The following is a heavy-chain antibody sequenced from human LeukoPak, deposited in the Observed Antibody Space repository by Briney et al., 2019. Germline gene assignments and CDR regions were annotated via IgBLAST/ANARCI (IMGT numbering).Heavy chain of an antibody. V-gene: IGHV1-24*01. CDR3: ATGVSYYDILTGYRDY. CDR2: FDPEDGET. D-gene: IGHD3-9*01. Sequence: ASVKVSCKVSGSTLTGLSMHWVRQAPGKGLEWMGGFDPEDGETIYAQKFQGRVTMTEDTSTDTAYMELSSLRSEDTAVYYCATGVSYYDILTGYRDYWGQGTLVTVSS. CDR1: GSTLTGLS. J-gene: IGHJ4*02.